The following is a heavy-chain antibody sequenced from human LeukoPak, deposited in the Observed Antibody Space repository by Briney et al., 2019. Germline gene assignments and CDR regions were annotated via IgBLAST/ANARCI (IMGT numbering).Heavy chain of an antibody. D-gene: IGHD1-26*01. CDR3: AKCSSGSYWAGGDY. CDR1: GFSFGSNW. Sequence: GGSLRLSCVASGFSFGSNWMSWVRQAPGKGLEWVAVISYDGSNKYYADSVKGRFTISRDNSKNMLYLQMNSLRAEDTAVYNCAKCSSGSYWAGGDYWGQGTLVTVSS. CDR2: ISYDGSNK. V-gene: IGHV3-30*18. J-gene: IGHJ4*02.